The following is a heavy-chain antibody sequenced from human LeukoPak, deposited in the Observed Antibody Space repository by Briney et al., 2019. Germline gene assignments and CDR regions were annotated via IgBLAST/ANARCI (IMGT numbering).Heavy chain of an antibody. D-gene: IGHD3-9*01. J-gene: IGHJ4*02. Sequence: GGSLRLSCAASGFTFSSYAMSWVRQAPGRGLEWVSAISGSGGSTYYADSVKGRFTISRDNSKNTLYLQMNSLRAGDTAVYYCASQGDDILTGYFHYFDCRGQGTLVTVSS. V-gene: IGHV3-23*01. CDR3: ASQGDDILTGYFHYFDC. CDR1: GFTFSSYA. CDR2: ISGSGGST.